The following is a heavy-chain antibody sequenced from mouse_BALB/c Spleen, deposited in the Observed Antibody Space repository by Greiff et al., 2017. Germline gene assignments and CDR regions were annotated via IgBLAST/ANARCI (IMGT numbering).Heavy chain of an antibody. Sequence: VQLQESGPGLVAPSQSLSITCTVSGFSLTSYGVSWVRQPPGKGLEWLGVIWGDGSTNYHSALISRLSISKDNSKSQVFLKLNSLQTDDTATYYCARDLLWLRRDPYYAMDYWGQGTSVTVSA. J-gene: IGHJ4*01. CDR1: GFSLTSYG. CDR2: IWGDGST. D-gene: IGHD2-2*01. V-gene: IGHV2-3*01. CDR3: ARDLLWLRRDPYYAMDY.